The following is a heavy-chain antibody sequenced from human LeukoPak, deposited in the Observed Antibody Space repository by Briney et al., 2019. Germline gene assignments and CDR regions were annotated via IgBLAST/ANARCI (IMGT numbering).Heavy chain of an antibody. CDR1: GGSISTSNYY. J-gene: IGHJ4*02. CDR3: ATLVSTRYYFDY. Sequence: SETLSLTCTVSGGSISTSNYYWGWIRQPPGKGLEWIGNIFYSGSTYYSPSLKSRVTISLDTSRNQFSLRLTSVTAADTAVYFCATLVSTRYYFDYWGQGTLVTVSS. CDR2: IFYSGST. V-gene: IGHV4-39*07. D-gene: IGHD5/OR15-5a*01.